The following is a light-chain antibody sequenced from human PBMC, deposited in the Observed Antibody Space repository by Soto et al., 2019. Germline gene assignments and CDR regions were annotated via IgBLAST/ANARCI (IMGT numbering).Light chain of an antibody. CDR1: QGISSY. V-gene: IGKV1-8*01. CDR2: AAS. J-gene: IGKJ2*01. CDR3: QQYYSYPT. Sequence: AIRMTKSPSSFSASTGDRVTITCRASQGISSYLAWYQQKPGKAPKLLIYAASTLQSGVPSRFSGSGAGTDFTHTISCLQSDDFATYYCQQYYSYPTFGHWTKLQIK.